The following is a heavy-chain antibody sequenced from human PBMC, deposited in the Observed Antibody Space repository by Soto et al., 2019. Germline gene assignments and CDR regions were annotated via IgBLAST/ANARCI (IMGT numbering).Heavy chain of an antibody. D-gene: IGHD2-21*01. CDR1: GFSLTTSAVA. V-gene: IGHV2-5*02. Sequence: QITLKESGPTVVKPTQTLTLTCNVSGFSLTTSAVAVGWIRQPPGKALEWLTLIYWDDDKRYSPSLKSRLTITRDTSKNQVVLTMTNMDPVDTATYYCARLMGGMWWGDWGQGALVPVSS. J-gene: IGHJ4*02. CDR2: IYWDDDK. CDR3: ARLMGGMWWGD.